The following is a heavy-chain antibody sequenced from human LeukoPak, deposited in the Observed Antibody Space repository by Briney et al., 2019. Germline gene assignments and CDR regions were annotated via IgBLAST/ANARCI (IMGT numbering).Heavy chain of an antibody. V-gene: IGHV3-30*18. Sequence: GRSLRLSCAASGFTFSSYGMHWVRQAPGKGLEWVAVISYDGSNKYYADSVKGRFTISRDNSKNTLYLQMNSLRAEDTAVYYCAKGPYCSGGSCYYYYGMDVWGQGTTVTVSS. D-gene: IGHD2-15*01. CDR1: GFTFSSYG. CDR2: ISYDGSNK. CDR3: AKGPYCSGGSCYYYYGMDV. J-gene: IGHJ6*02.